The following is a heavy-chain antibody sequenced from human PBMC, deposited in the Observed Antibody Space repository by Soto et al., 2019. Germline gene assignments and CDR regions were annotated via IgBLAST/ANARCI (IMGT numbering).Heavy chain of an antibody. CDR2: INHSGST. Sequence: SETLSLTCAVYGGSFSGYYWTWIRQPPGTGLEWIGEINHSGSTNYNPSLKSRVTISVDTSKNQFSLKLTSVTAADTAVYYCARARVTIFGVVTPLYNWFDPWGQGTLVTVSS. V-gene: IGHV4-34*01. J-gene: IGHJ5*02. CDR3: ARARVTIFGVVTPLYNWFDP. CDR1: GGSFSGYY. D-gene: IGHD3-3*01.